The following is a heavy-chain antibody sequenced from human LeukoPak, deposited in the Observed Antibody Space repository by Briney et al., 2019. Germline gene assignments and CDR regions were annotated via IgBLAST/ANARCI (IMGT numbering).Heavy chain of an antibody. V-gene: IGHV4-34*01. CDR3: ARATGRLKRSYWYFDL. J-gene: IGHJ2*01. D-gene: IGHD5/OR15-5a*01. CDR2: INHSGST. Sequence: SETLSLTCAVYGGSFSGYYWSWIRQPPGKGLEWIGEINHSGSTNYNPSLKSRVTISVDTSKNQFSLKLSSVTAADTAVYYCARATGRLKRSYWYFDLWGRGTLVTVSS. CDR1: GGSFSGYY.